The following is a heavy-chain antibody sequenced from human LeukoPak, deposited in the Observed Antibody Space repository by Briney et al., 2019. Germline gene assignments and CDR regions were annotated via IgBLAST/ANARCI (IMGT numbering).Heavy chain of an antibody. CDR1: GFPLSSYA. D-gene: IGHD5-24*01. Sequence: PGGSLRLSCAASGFPLSSYAMSWVRQVPGKGLEWVSGISGSGSSNTYYADSVKGRFTISRDNSKNTLYLQMNSLRAEDTAVYYCAKSGYNRFDYWGQGTLVTVSS. V-gene: IGHV3-23*01. CDR3: AKSGYNRFDY. J-gene: IGHJ4*02. CDR2: ISGSGSSNT.